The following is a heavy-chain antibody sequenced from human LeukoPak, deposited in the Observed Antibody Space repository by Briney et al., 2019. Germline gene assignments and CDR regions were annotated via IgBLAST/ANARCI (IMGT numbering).Heavy chain of an antibody. CDR3: ARVEGYFDH. J-gene: IGHJ4*02. Sequence: PSETLSLTCAVSGYSISSGYYWGWIRQPPGKGLEWIGSIYHSGSTYYNPSLESRVTISVDTSKNQFSLKLSSVTAADTAVYYCARVEGYFDHWGQGTLVTVSS. CDR2: IYHSGST. V-gene: IGHV4-38-2*01. CDR1: GYSISSGYY. D-gene: IGHD3-3*01.